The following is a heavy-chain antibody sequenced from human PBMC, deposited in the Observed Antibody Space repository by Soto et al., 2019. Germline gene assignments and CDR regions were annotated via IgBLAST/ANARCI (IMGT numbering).Heavy chain of an antibody. CDR2: INPSGGST. D-gene: IGHD5-12*01. CDR3: ARLYSGYDRGGDFDY. J-gene: IGHJ4*02. V-gene: IGHV1-46*03. Sequence: QVQLVQSGAEVKKPGASVKVSCKASGYTFTSYYMHWVRQAPGQGLEWMGIINPSGGSTSYAQKFQGRVTMTRDTSTSTVYMELSSLRSEDTAMYYCARLYSGYDRGGDFDYWGQGTLVTVSS. CDR1: GYTFTSYY.